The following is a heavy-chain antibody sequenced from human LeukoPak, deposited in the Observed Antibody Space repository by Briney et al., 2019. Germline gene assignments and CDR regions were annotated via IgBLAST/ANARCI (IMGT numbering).Heavy chain of an antibody. Sequence: PSETLSLTCTVSGGSISSYYWSWIRQPPGKGLEWIGYIYYSGSTNYNPSLKSRVTISVDTSKNQFSLKLSSVTAADTAVYYCARVRVSRDGYHKYGAFDIWGQGTMVTVSS. J-gene: IGHJ3*02. CDR1: GGSISSYY. D-gene: IGHD5-24*01. CDR2: IYYSGST. V-gene: IGHV4-59*01. CDR3: ARVRVSRDGYHKYGAFDI.